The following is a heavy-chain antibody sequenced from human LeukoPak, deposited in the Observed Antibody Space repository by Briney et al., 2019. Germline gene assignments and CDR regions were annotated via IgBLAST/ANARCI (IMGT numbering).Heavy chain of an antibody. CDR1: GGSFSGYY. CDR3: ARRGRWELLDY. J-gene: IGHJ4*02. V-gene: IGHV4-59*08. CDR2: IYYSGST. D-gene: IGHD1-26*01. Sequence: SETLSLTCAVYGGSFSGYYWSWIRQPPGKGLEWIGYIYYSGSTNYNPSLKSRVTISVDTSKNQFSLKLSSVTAADTAVYYCARRGRWELLDYWGQGTLVTVSS.